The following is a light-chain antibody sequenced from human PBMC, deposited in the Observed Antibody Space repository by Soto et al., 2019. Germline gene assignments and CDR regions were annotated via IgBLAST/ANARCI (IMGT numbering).Light chain of an antibody. CDR2: GTS. V-gene: IGKV3-15*01. Sequence: ETVMTQSPATLSVSPGARATLSCRASQSVSTNLAWYQQKPGQAPRLLIYGTSTRATGIPARFSGSGSGTEFTLTISSLQSEDFSVYSGQQYNNWPLTFGGGTKVDIK. CDR3: QQYNNWPLT. CDR1: QSVSTN. J-gene: IGKJ4*01.